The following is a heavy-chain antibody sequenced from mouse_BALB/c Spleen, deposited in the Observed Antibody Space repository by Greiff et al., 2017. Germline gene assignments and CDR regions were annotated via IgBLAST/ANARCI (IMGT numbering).Heavy chain of an antibody. J-gene: IGHJ2*01. Sequence: VQLKESGTVLARPGASVKMSCKASGYSFTSYWMHWVKQRPGQGLEWIGAIYPGNSDTSYNQKFKGKAKLTAVTSASTAYMELSSLTNEDSAVYYCTREVDAGDYFDYWGQGTTLTVSS. V-gene: IGHV1-5*01. CDR2: IYPGNSDT. CDR1: GYSFTSYW. CDR3: TREVDAGDYFDY. D-gene: IGHD1-3*01.